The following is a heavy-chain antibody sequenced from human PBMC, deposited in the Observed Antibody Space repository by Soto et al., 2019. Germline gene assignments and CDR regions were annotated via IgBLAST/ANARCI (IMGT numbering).Heavy chain of an antibody. CDR2: IWYDGSNK. CDR1: GFTFSSYG. CDR3: ARDMRRYCSGGSCYGMDV. Sequence: QVQLVESGGGVVQPGRSLRLSCAASGFTFSSYGMHWVRQAPGKGLEWVAVIWYDGSNKYYADSVKGRFTISRDNSKNAPXLKMNSLRAEDTAVYYCARDMRRYCSGGSCYGMDVWGQGTTVTVSS. J-gene: IGHJ6*02. V-gene: IGHV3-33*01. D-gene: IGHD2-15*01.